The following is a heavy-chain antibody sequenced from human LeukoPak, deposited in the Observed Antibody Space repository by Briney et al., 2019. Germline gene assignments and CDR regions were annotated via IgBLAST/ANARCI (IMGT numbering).Heavy chain of an antibody. V-gene: IGHV1-8*03. D-gene: IGHD2-21*01. Sequence: ASVKVSCKASGYTFTSYDINWVRQATGQGLEWMGWMNPNSGNTGYAQKFQGRVTITRNTSISTAYMELSSLRSEDTAVYYCARAALVGGAPRLFYYSYGMDVWGQGTTVTVSS. CDR3: ARAALVGGAPRLFYYSYGMDV. CDR1: GYTFTSYD. J-gene: IGHJ6*02. CDR2: MNPNSGNT.